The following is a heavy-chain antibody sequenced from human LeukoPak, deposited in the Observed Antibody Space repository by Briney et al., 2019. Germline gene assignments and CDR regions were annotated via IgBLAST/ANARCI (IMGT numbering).Heavy chain of an antibody. J-gene: IGHJ6*03. CDR1: GGSFSAYS. CDR3: ARGYTVTSYYYYSYMDV. CDR2: INHSGST. Sequence: SETLSLTCAVYGGSFSAYSWNWIRQPPGKGLEWIGEINHSGSTNYNPSLKGRVTISVDTSKNQFSLKLNSVTAADTAVYYCARGYTVTSYYYYSYMDVWGTGTTVTVSS. D-gene: IGHD4-17*01. V-gene: IGHV4-34*01.